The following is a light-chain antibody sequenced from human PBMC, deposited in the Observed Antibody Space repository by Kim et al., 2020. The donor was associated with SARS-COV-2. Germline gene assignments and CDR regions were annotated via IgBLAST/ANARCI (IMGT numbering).Light chain of an antibody. CDR2: DVS. CDR3: YSYAGANTGV. V-gene: IGLV2-11*01. CDR1: SSDVGGYNY. Sequence: QSALTQPASVSGSPGQSITISCTGTSSDVGGYNYVSWYQQHPGKAPKLMIYDVSKRPSGVPDRFSGSKSGNTASLTISGLQAEDEADYYCYSYAGANTGVFGGGTKVTVL. J-gene: IGLJ2*01.